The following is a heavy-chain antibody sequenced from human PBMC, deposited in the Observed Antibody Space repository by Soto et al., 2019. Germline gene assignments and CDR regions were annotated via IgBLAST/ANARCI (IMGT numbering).Heavy chain of an antibody. J-gene: IGHJ5*02. CDR3: ARDSVWFAP. CDR2: IKQDGSEK. D-gene: IGHD3-10*01. Sequence: GGSLRLACAASGFTLSSDWMSWVRQAPGRGLEWVANIKQDGSEKYYVDSVKGRFTISRDNAKNSLYLQMNSLRAEDTAVYYCARDSVWFAPWAQGTPVPVSS. V-gene: IGHV3-7*01. CDR1: GFTLSSDW.